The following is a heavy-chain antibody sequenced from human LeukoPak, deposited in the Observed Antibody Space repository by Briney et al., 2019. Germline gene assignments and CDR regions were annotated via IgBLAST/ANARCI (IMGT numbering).Heavy chain of an antibody. CDR1: GFTFGDYA. J-gene: IGHJ4*02. CDR3: ANRYCSGGSCYFDN. CDR2: ITASSGNT. V-gene: IGHV3-23*01. Sequence: GGSLRLSCAASGFTFGDYAMNWVRQAPGKGLEWVSSITASSGNTFYADSVKGRFTISRENSKNTLYLQMNSLRPEGTAIYYCANRYCSGGSCYFDNWGQGTLVTVSS. D-gene: IGHD2-15*01.